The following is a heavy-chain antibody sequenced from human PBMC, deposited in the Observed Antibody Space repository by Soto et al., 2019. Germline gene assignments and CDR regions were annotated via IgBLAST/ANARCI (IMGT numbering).Heavy chain of an antibody. D-gene: IGHD1-26*01. CDR1: GFIFSRSW. J-gene: IGHJ4*02. CDR3: AREEEVAVGATTLDY. Sequence: EVQLVESGGGLVQPGWSLRLSCAASGFIFSRSWMTWVRQAPGKWLEWVANIKQNGAEKYYAASVKGRFTPSRDTAQKSVSLQMHSLRAEDTAVYFCAREEEVAVGATTLDYWGQGTLVSVSS. V-gene: IGHV3-7*01. CDR2: IKQNGAEK.